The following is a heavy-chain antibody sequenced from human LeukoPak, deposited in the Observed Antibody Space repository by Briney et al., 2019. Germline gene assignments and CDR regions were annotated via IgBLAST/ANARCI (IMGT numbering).Heavy chain of an antibody. CDR1: GGSITSDGYY. Sequence: SQTLSLTCTVSGGSITSDGYYWSWIRQHPGQGLEWIGYIYYSGSTYYNPSLKSRVTISVDTSKNQFSLKLSSVTAADTAVYYCARDYGDTLYYYYGMDVWGQGTTVTVSS. J-gene: IGHJ6*02. CDR3: ARDYGDTLYYYYGMDV. CDR2: IYYSGST. V-gene: IGHV4-30-4*08. D-gene: IGHD4-17*01.